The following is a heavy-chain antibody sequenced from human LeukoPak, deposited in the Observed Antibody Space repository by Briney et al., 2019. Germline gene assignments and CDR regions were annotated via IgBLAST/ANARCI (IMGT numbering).Heavy chain of an antibody. CDR1: GFNFNNYW. Sequence: GGSLRLSRAASGFNFNNYWMSWVRQAPGKGLEWVANIKEDESEKDYVDSVKGRFTISRDNSKNALYLQMNSLRAEDTAVYYCATLGIVGATLFDYWGQGTLVTVSS. J-gene: IGHJ4*02. V-gene: IGHV3-7*01. CDR3: ATLGIVGATLFDY. CDR2: IKEDESEK. D-gene: IGHD1-26*01.